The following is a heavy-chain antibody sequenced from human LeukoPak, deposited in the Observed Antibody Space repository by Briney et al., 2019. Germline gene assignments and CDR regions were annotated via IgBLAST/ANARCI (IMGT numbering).Heavy chain of an antibody. V-gene: IGHV4-59*01. Sequence: SETLSLTXTVSGGSISSYYWSWIRQPPGKGLEWIGYIYYSGSTNYNPSLKSRVTISVDTSKNQFSLKLSSVTAADTAVYYCARQSGQSKNFDYWGQGTLVTVSS. D-gene: IGHD3-10*01. CDR3: ARQSGQSKNFDY. CDR2: IYYSGST. CDR1: GGSISSYY. J-gene: IGHJ4*02.